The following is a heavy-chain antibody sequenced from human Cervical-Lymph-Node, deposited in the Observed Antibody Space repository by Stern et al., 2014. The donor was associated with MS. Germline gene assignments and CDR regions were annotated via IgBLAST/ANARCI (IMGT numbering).Heavy chain of an antibody. Sequence: VHLVESGGGVVQPGRSLRLSCAASGFTFSSYGMHWVRQAPGKGLEWVAVIWYDGSNKYYADSVKGRFTISRDNSKNTLYLQMNSLRAEDTAVYYCARSIAARSGGFDYWGQGTLVTVSS. V-gene: IGHV3-33*01. J-gene: IGHJ4*02. D-gene: IGHD6-6*01. CDR3: ARSIAARSGGFDY. CDR2: IWYDGSNK. CDR1: GFTFSSYG.